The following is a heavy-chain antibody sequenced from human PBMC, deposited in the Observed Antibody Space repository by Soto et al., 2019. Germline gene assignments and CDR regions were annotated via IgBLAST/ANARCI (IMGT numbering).Heavy chain of an antibody. CDR2: IGTAGDT. J-gene: IGHJ6*02. CDR3: ARAGSDQNYYYGMDV. V-gene: IGHV3-13*04. Sequence: PGGSLRLSCAASGFTFSSYDMHWVRQATGKGLEWVSAIGTAGDTYYPGSVKGRFTISRENAKNSLYLQMNSLRAGDTAVYYCARAGSDQNYYYGMDVWGQGPTVTVSS. D-gene: IGHD3-10*01. CDR1: GFTFSSYD.